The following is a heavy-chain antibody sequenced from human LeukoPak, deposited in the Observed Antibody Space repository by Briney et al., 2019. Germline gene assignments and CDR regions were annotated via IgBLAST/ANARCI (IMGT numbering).Heavy chain of an antibody. Sequence: SETLSLTCTVSGGSISSYYWSWIRQPAGKGLEWIGRIYTSGSTNYNPPLKSRVTISVDTSKNQFSLKLNSVTAADTAVYYCAREGLNMVRGVIPKEAWGWFDPWGQGTLVTVSS. V-gene: IGHV4-4*07. J-gene: IGHJ5*02. D-gene: IGHD3-10*01. CDR3: AREGLNMVRGVIPKEAWGWFDP. CDR1: GGSISSYY. CDR2: IYTSGST.